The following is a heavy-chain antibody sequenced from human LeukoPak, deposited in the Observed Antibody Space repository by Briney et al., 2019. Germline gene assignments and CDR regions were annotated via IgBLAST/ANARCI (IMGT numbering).Heavy chain of an antibody. V-gene: IGHV3-49*03. CDR1: GFNFGVVA. CDR2: IRHREYGGTA. Sequence: QPGGSLRFSCATSGFNFGVVAMDWIRQAPGKGLEWVGFIRHREYGGTAEYAASVNGRFAISRGDSKSIVYLQMNDLRTEDTGVYYCARERAGDVDYWGLGTLVTVSS. J-gene: IGHJ4*02. CDR3: ARERAGDVDY.